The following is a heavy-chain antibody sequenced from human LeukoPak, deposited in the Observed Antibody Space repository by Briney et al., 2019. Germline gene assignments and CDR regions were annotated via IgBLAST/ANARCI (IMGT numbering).Heavy chain of an antibody. CDR2: ISYDGSNK. Sequence: PGGSLRLSCAASGFTFSSYAMHWVRQAPGKGLEWVAVISYDGSNKYYADSVKGRFTISRDNSKNTLYLQMNSLRAEDTAVYYCAKDLGMATISVYWGQGTLVTVSS. CDR1: GFTFSSYA. J-gene: IGHJ4*02. V-gene: IGHV3-30*04. D-gene: IGHD5-24*01. CDR3: AKDLGMATISVY.